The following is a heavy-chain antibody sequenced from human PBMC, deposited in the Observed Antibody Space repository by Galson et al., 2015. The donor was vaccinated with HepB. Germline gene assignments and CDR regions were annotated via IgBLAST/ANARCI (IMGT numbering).Heavy chain of an antibody. D-gene: IGHD2-2*01. Sequence: SLRLSCAASGFTFSTYRMSWIRQAPGKGLEWVANIKEYGSEKYYVDSVKGRFTISRDNAKNSVWLQMNSLRAEDTAVYYCVRDREVPGGGDWFDPWGQGTLVTVSS. V-gene: IGHV3-7*01. J-gene: IGHJ5*02. CDR2: IKEYGSEK. CDR3: VRDREVPGGGDWFDP. CDR1: GFTFSTYR.